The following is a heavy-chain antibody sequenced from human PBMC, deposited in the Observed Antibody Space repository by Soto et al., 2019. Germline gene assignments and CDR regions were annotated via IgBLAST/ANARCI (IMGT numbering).Heavy chain of an antibody. Sequence: QVQLQESGPGLLKPSETLSLTCTVSGGSMNGYYWSWIRQPPGKGLEWIGYIFYSGSSNYNPSLKSRVTISSDTSKDQIALKLSSVTALDTAVYYCASGNRGKPVYGLDVWGHGTTVTVSS. D-gene: IGHD4-17*01. CDR2: IFYSGSS. CDR1: GGSMNGYY. CDR3: ASGNRGKPVYGLDV. V-gene: IGHV4-59*01. J-gene: IGHJ6*02.